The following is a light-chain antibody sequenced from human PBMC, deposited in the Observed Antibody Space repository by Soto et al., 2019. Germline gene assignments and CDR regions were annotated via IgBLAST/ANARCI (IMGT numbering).Light chain of an antibody. CDR2: DDN. CDR1: SSNIGNKY. CDR3: GTWDTGLGGGAA. V-gene: IGLV1-51*01. Sequence: QSVLTQPPSVSAAPGQKVTISCSGSSSNIGNKYVSWYQQFPGTAPKVLIYDDNKRPSGIPDRFSGSKSGTSATLDITGRQAGDEAIYYCGTWDTGLGGGAAFGGGTQLTVL. J-gene: IGLJ7*01.